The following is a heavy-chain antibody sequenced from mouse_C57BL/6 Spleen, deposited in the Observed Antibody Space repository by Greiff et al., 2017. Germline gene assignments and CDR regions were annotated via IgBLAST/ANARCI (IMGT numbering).Heavy chain of an antibody. CDR1: GYTFTEYT. V-gene: IGHV1-62-2*01. Sequence: QVQLQQSGAELVKPGASVKLSCKASGYTFTEYTIHWVKQRSGQGLEWIGWFYPGSGSIKYNEKFKDKATLTADKSSSTVYMELSRLTSEDSAVYFGARHEEADYSNYVEAMDYWGQGTSVTVSS. CDR2: FYPGSGSI. J-gene: IGHJ4*01. D-gene: IGHD2-5*01. CDR3: ARHEEADYSNYVEAMDY.